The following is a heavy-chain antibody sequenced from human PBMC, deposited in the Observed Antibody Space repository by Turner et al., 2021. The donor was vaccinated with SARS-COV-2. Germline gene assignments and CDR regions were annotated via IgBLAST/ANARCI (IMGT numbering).Heavy chain of an antibody. D-gene: IGHD3-9*01. J-gene: IGHJ5*02. Sequence: HVQPLQCGAGLFKPSEPLSLTRGVYGVSFSGYYWSWIRQPPGKGLEWIGEIYHSGSTKDNPSRKRRVTISVDTSKNQFSLKLSSVTAAETAVYDCARSWGGILTGYSFDPWGQGTLVTVSS. CDR2: IYHSGST. CDR3: ARSWGGILTGYSFDP. CDR1: GVSFSGYY. V-gene: IGHV4-34*01.